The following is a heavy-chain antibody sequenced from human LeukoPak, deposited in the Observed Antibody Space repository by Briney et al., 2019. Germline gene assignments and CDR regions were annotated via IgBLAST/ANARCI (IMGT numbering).Heavy chain of an antibody. D-gene: IGHD3-22*01. CDR1: GFTFSSYS. V-gene: IGHV3-21*01. Sequence: MAGGPLRLSCAASGFTFSSYSMNWVRQAPGEGLEWVSSISSSSSYIYYADSVKGRFTISRDNAKNSLYLQMNSLRAEDTAVYYCARDQTRITMIGWGQGNLVTVSS. J-gene: IGHJ4*02. CDR3: ARDQTRITMIG. CDR2: ISSSSSYI.